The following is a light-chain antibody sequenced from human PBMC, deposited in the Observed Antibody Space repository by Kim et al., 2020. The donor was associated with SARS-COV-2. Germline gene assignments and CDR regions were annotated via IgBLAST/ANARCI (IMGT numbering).Light chain of an antibody. J-gene: IGLJ3*02. V-gene: IGLV4-60*03. CDR3: ETWDSNTRV. CDR1: RGHSSDI. CDR2: LEGRGSY. Sequence: SVKLRFNLGRGHSSDIVAWPQQQPGNAPRYLMKLEGRGSYNNGGVRPDRSSGSSSGADRYLTISNLQSEDEADYYCETWDSNTRVFGGGTQLTVL.